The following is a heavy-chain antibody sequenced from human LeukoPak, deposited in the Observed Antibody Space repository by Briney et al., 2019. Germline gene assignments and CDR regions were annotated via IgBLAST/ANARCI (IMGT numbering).Heavy chain of an antibody. CDR2: LYSAGNT. CDR1: GFTVSSNY. CDR3: ARAREYLAIDY. J-gene: IGHJ4*02. V-gene: IGHV3-66*02. Sequence: GGSLRLSCAASGFTVSSNYMNWVRQAPGKGLEWVSVLYSAGNTFYADSVKGRFTISRDNSKNTLYHQMNSLRPEDTAVYYCARAREYLAIDYWGQGTLVTVSS. D-gene: IGHD2/OR15-2a*01.